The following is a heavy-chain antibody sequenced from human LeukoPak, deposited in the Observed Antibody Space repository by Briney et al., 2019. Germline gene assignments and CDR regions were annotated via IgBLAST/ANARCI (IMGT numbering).Heavy chain of an antibody. V-gene: IGHV3-30*18. CDR1: GFTFSSYG. CDR2: ISHDGSNK. D-gene: IGHD3-22*01. J-gene: IGHJ4*02. Sequence: GRSLRLSCAASGFTFSSYGMHWVRQAPGKGLEWVAAISHDGSNKFYADSVKGRFTISRDNSRNTLYLQMSSLRAEDTAVFQCAKDGYDGSGAYIDYWGQGTLVTVSP. CDR3: AKDGYDGSGAYIDY.